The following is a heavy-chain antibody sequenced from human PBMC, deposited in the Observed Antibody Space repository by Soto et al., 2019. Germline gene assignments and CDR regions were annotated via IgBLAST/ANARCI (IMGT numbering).Heavy chain of an antibody. CDR3: ARSNRTYYYDSSGYEN. CDR1: GGTFSSYA. D-gene: IGHD3-22*01. J-gene: IGHJ4*02. CDR2: IIPIFGTA. Sequence: VASVKVSCKASGGTFSSYAISWVRQAPGQGLEWMGGIIPIFGTANYAQKFQGRVTITADESTSTAYMELSSLRSEDTAVYYCARSNRTYYYDSSGYENWGQGTLVTVSS. V-gene: IGHV1-69*13.